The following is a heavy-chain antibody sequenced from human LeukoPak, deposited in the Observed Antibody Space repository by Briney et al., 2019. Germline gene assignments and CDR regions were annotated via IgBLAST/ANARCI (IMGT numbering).Heavy chain of an antibody. CDR3: AGGYAFDV. J-gene: IGHJ3*01. CDR2: TYYRSQWHN. CDR1: VDSVSNNNYS. V-gene: IGHV6-1*01. Sequence: SQTLSLTCAISVDSVSNNNYSWNSIRQSPSRGLEWLGRTYYRSQWHNDYARSVMGRISVDPDTSKNQFSLHLSSVTPDDTAVYYCAGGYAFDVWGQGTMVTVSS.